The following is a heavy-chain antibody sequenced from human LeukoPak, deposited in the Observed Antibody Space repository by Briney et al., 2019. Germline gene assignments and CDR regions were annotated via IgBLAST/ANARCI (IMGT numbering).Heavy chain of an antibody. CDR1: GYTLTELS. J-gene: IGHJ6*03. V-gene: IGHV1-24*01. Sequence: GASVKVSCKVSGYTLTELSMHWVRQAPGKGLEWMGGFDPGDGETIYAQKFQGRVTMTEDTSTDTAYMELSSLRSEDTAVYYCATEDFWSGTRGGYYMDVWGKGTTVTVSS. CDR2: FDPGDGET. D-gene: IGHD3-3*01. CDR3: ATEDFWSGTRGGYYMDV.